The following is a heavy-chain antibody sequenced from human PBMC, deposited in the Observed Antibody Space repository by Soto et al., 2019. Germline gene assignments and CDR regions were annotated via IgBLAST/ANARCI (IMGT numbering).Heavy chain of an antibody. D-gene: IGHD5-18*01. Sequence: QVQLVQSGPEVKKPGSSVKVSCKAYGDTFNSYVITWVRQAPGQGLEWLGGIITAFGTTSYAQNFQDRLTITADEAATTDHMELSSLTSDGTAMYYCTRPYGYTFGGSLDNCGQGTLVTVSS. CDR2: IITAFGTT. J-gene: IGHJ4*02. CDR3: TRPYGYTFGGSLDN. CDR1: GDTFNSYV. V-gene: IGHV1-69*01.